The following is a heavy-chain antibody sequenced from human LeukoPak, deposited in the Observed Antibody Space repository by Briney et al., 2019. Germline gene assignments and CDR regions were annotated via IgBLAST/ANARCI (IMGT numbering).Heavy chain of an antibody. CDR2: IYYGGST. V-gene: IGHV4-59*01. J-gene: IGHJ6*02. CDR3: TSWDDYGMDV. D-gene: IGHD1-26*01. Sequence: SETLSLTCIVSGGSISSYYWSWIRQPPGKGLEWIGYIYYGGSTNYNPSLKSRVTISVDTSKNQFSLKLSSVTAADTAVYYCTSWDDYGMDVWGQGTTVTVSS. CDR1: GGSISSYY.